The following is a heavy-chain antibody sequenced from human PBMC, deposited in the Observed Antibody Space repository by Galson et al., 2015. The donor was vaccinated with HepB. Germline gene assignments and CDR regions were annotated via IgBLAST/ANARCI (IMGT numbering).Heavy chain of an antibody. CDR1: GFAVSNNY. V-gene: IGHV3-66*01. D-gene: IGHD6-19*01. CDR2: IYSGGST. Sequence: SLRLSCAASGFAVSNNYMSWIRQAPGKGLEWVSVIYSGGSTFYADSVKGRFSISRDNTKNTLFPQMNSLRVEDTAVYYCARDSLASGCDPWGQGTLVTVSS. CDR3: ARDSLASGCDP. J-gene: IGHJ5*02.